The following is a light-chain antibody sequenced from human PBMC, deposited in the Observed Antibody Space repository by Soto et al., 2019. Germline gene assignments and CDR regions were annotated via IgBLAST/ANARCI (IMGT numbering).Light chain of an antibody. CDR3: NSYAGSNNWV. V-gene: IGLV2-8*01. J-gene: IGLJ3*02. Sequence: QSALTQPPSASGSRGQSVTISCTGTSRDVGGYNYVSWYQQYPGKAPKLMIYEVSKWPSGVPDRFSGSKSGNTASLTVSGLQAEDEADYYCNSYAGSNNWVFGGGTKLTVL. CDR1: SRDVGGYNY. CDR2: EVS.